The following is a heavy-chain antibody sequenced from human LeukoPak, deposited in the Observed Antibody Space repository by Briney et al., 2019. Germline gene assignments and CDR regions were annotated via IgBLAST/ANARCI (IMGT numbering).Heavy chain of an antibody. J-gene: IGHJ4*02. Sequence: PSETLSLTCTVSGGSITNYYWSWIRQTPGKGLEWIGYLYYSGDTNYNPSLKSRVAISVDTSKNQFSLSLSSLTAADTAVYFCASSHPLGSNNDYYTPFDYWGQGTLVTVSS. CDR3: ASSHPLGSNNDYYTPFDY. V-gene: IGHV4-59*01. CDR1: GGSITNYY. D-gene: IGHD3-3*01. CDR2: LYYSGDT.